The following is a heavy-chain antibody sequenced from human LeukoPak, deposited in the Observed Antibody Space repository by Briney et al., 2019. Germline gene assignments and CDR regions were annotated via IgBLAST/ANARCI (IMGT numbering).Heavy chain of an antibody. CDR3: AKLELLWFGPPLRDY. CDR1: GFTFSNFV. Sequence: QAGGSLRLSCATSGFTFSNFVMSWVRQAPGKGLEWVSTISDSGGRAHYADSVKGRFTISRDNSKNTLYLQMNSLRAEDTAVYYCAKLELLWFGPPLRDYWGRGTLDPVSS. D-gene: IGHD3-10*01. CDR2: ISDSGGRA. V-gene: IGHV3-23*01. J-gene: IGHJ4*02.